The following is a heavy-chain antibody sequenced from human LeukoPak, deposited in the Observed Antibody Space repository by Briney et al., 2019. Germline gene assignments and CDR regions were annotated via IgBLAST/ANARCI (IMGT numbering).Heavy chain of an antibody. CDR2: IYYSGST. D-gene: IGHD5-18*01. CDR1: GGSISTYY. CDR3: ARSRGYSYGTTFLDY. V-gene: IGHV4-59*08. Sequence: SEALSLTCTVSGGSISTYYWSWIRQPPGKGLEWIGYIYYSGSTNYNPSLKSRVTISVDTSKTQFSLKLSSVTAADTAVYYCARSRGYSYGTTFLDYWGQGTLVTVSS. J-gene: IGHJ4*02.